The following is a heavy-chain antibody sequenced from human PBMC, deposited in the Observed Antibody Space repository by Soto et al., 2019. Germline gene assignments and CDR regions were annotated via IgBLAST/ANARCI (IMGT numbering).Heavy chain of an antibody. CDR1: GYTFTSYG. D-gene: IGHD6-19*01. CDR3: ARDRIAVAGTIWFDP. J-gene: IGHJ5*02. CDR2: ISAYNGNT. Sequence: GASVKVSCKASGYTFTSYGISWVRQAPGQGLEWMGWISAYNGNTNYAQKLQGRVTMTTDTSTSTAYMELRSLRSDDTAVYYCARDRIAVAGTIWFDPWGQGTLVTVSS. V-gene: IGHV1-18*01.